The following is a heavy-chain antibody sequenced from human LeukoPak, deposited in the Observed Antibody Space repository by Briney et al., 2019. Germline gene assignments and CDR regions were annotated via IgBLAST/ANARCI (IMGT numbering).Heavy chain of an antibody. CDR1: GFTVSSNY. CDR3: ARGFSYGYLYFDY. Sequence: QTGGSLRLSCAASGFTVSSNYMSWVRQAPGKGLEWVSVIYSGGSTYYADSVKGRFTISSDNSKNTLYLQMNSLRAEDTAVYYCARGFSYGYLYFDYWGQGTLVTVSS. J-gene: IGHJ4*02. D-gene: IGHD5-18*01. CDR2: IYSGGST. V-gene: IGHV3-66*01.